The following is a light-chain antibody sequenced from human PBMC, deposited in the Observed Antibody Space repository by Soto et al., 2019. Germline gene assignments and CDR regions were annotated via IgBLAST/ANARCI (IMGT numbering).Light chain of an antibody. CDR2: GAS. V-gene: IGKV3-20*01. J-gene: IGKJ1*01. CDR3: QQYGSSPRT. Sequence: IVLTQSPATLSVSPGERATLSCRASQTVSSHLAWYQQKPGQAPRLHIYGASTRATGIPDRFTGSGSGTDFTLTISRLEPEDFAVYYCQQYGSSPRTFGQGTKVDIK. CDR1: QTVSSH.